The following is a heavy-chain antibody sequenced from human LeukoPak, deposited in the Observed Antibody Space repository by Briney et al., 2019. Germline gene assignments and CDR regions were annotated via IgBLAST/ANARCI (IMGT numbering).Heavy chain of an antibody. Sequence: GGSLRLSCAASGFTFGSYGMHWVRQAPGKGLEWVAVIWYDGSNKYYADSVKGRFTISRDNSKNTLYLQMNSLRAEDMAVYYCASSVVRGVYYYYYGMDVWGQGTTVTVSS. D-gene: IGHD3-10*01. CDR1: GFTFGSYG. V-gene: IGHV3-33*01. CDR2: IWYDGSNK. CDR3: ASSVVRGVYYYYYGMDV. J-gene: IGHJ6*02.